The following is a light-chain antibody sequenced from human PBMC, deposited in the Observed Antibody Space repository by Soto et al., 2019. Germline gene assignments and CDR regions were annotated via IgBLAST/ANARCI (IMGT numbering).Light chain of an antibody. CDR1: SSNIGARYE. CDR2: GNS. Sequence: QSVLTQPPSVSGAPGQRVTVSCTGSSSNIGARYEVHWYQQLPGTAPKLLIYGNSNRPSGVPDRFSGSKSGTSASLAITGLQAEDEADYYCQSYDSSLSGYVFGTGTKLTVL. CDR3: QSYDSSLSGYV. J-gene: IGLJ1*01. V-gene: IGLV1-40*01.